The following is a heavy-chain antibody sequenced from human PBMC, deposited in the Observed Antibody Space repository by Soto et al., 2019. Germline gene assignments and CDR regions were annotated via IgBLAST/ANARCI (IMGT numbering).Heavy chain of an antibody. V-gene: IGHV3-33*01. CDR1: GFTFSNYG. J-gene: IGHJ4*02. CDR2: SWYDGSDK. Sequence: GGSLRLSCAASGFTFSNYGMHWVRQAPGRGLEWVAVSWYDGSDKYNADSVKGRFTISRDNSKNTLYLQMSGLRAEDTAVYYCTRDQKGYYGSAISYYFDHWGQGTLVTVSS. CDR3: TRDQKGYYGSAISYYFDH. D-gene: IGHD3-10*01.